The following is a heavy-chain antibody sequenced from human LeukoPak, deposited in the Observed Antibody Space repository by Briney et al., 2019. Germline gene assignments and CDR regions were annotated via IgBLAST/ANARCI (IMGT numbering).Heavy chain of an antibody. CDR3: ARQYSSSSGWFDP. Sequence: PSETLSLTCTVSGGSIRSYYWSWIRQPPGKGLEWIGYIYYSGSTNYNPSLKSRATMSVDTSKNQFSLNLTSVTAADTAVYYCARQYSSSSGWFDPWGQGTLVTVSS. CDR2: IYYSGST. CDR1: GGSIRSYY. V-gene: IGHV4-59*01. D-gene: IGHD6-6*01. J-gene: IGHJ5*02.